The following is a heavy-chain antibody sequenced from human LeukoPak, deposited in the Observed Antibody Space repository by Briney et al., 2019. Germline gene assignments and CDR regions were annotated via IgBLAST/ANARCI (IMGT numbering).Heavy chain of an antibody. CDR2: ISYDGSNK. J-gene: IGHJ6*03. CDR3: AKDHRVIAERWLQFLYYYYMDV. V-gene: IGHV3-30*04. Sequence: PGGSLRLSCAASGFTFSSYAMHWVRQAPGKGLEWVAVISYDGSNKYYADSVKGRFTISRDNSKNTLYLQMNSLRAEDTAVYYCAKDHRVIAERWLQFLYYYYMDVWGKGTTVTISS. CDR1: GFTFSSYA. D-gene: IGHD5-24*01.